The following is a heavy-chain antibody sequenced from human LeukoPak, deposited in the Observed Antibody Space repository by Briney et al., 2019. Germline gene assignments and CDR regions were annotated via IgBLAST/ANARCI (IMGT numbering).Heavy chain of an antibody. V-gene: IGHV3-30*02. CDR1: GLTFNTYG. CDR2: IWSDASHT. D-gene: IGHD6-13*01. Sequence: GGSLRLSCAACGLTFNTYGMHWVRQAPGKGLDWVVFIWSDASHTDYADSVKGRFTISRDNSKNTLYLQMNSLRAEDTAVYYCAKSAGTLYSSSWYYFDYWGQGTLVTVSS. J-gene: IGHJ4*02. CDR3: AKSAGTLYSSSWYYFDY.